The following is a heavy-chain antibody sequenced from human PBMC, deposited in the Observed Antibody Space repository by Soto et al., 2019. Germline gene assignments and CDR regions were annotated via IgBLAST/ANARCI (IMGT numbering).Heavy chain of an antibody. V-gene: IGHV1-2*04. CDR2: INPNSGGT. CDR3: AREGGYYYGSGTTRGMDV. CDR1: GYTFTGYY. J-gene: IGHJ6*02. D-gene: IGHD3-10*01. Sequence: QVQLVQSGAEVKKPGASVKVSCKASGYTFTGYYMHWVRQAPGQGLEWMGWINPNSGGTNYAQKFQGWVTMTRDTSISTAYMGLSRLRSDDTAVYYCAREGGYYYGSGTTRGMDVWGQGTTVTVSS.